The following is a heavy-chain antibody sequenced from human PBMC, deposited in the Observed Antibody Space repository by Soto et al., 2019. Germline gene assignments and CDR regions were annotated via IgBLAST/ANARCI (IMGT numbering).Heavy chain of an antibody. CDR1: GGSFSGYY. Sequence: SETLSLTCAVYGGSFSGYYWSWIRQPPGKGLEWIGEINHSGSTNYNPSLKSRVTISVDTSKNQFSLKLSSVTAADTAVYYCARQLRYFDWLAVNWFDPWGQGTLVTVSS. D-gene: IGHD3-9*01. CDR3: ARQLRYFDWLAVNWFDP. V-gene: IGHV4-34*01. J-gene: IGHJ5*02. CDR2: INHSGST.